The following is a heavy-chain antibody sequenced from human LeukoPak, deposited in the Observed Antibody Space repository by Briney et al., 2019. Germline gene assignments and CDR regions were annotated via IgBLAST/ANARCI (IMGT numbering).Heavy chain of an antibody. J-gene: IGHJ4*02. D-gene: IGHD1-14*01. CDR3: ARVLAGLTTRGGFDY. CDR1: GYSISSGYY. CDR2: IYYSGST. Sequence: TASETLSLTCTVSGYSISSGYYWGWIRQPPGKGLEWIGYIYYSGSTNYNPSLKSRVTISVDTSKNQFSLKLSSVTAADTAVYYCARVLAGLTTRGGFDYWGQGTLVTVSS. V-gene: IGHV4-61*01.